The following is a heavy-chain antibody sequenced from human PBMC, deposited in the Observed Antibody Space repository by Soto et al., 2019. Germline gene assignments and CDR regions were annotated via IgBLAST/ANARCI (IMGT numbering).Heavy chain of an antibody. CDR1: GFTFSSYA. V-gene: IGHV3-23*01. CDR2: ISGSGGST. D-gene: IGHD3-22*01. J-gene: IGHJ6*03. CDR3: AKDSSFTTLDYYYYMDV. Sequence: LSLTCAASGFTFSSYAMSWVRQAPGKGLEWVSAISGSGGSTYYADSVKGRFTISRDNSKNTLYLQMNSLRAEDTAVYYCAKDSSFTTLDYYYYMDVWGKGTTVTVSS.